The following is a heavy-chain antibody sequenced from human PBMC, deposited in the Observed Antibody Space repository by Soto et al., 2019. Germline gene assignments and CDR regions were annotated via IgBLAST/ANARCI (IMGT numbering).Heavy chain of an antibody. D-gene: IGHD4-17*01. J-gene: IGHJ4*02. CDR1: GYTFTSYY. Sequence: ASVKVSCKASGYTFTSYYIDWVRQAPGQGLEWMGIINPSGGSTSYAQKFQGRVTMTRDTSTSTVYMELSSLRSEDTAVYYCARDSSGVTTVVKNGRYYFDYWGQGTLVTVSS. V-gene: IGHV1-46*01. CDR2: INPSGGST. CDR3: ARDSSGVTTVVKNGRYYFDY.